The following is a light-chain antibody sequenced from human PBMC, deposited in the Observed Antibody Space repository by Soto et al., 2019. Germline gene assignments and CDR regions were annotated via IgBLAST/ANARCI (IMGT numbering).Light chain of an antibody. CDR3: QQYGSSGT. Sequence: TLSCRASQSVSNNYLAWYQQKPDQAPRLLIYGASNRATGIPDRFSGSGSGTDFTLTISRLEPEDFAVYYCQQYGSSGTSGQGTKVDIK. CDR1: QSVSNNY. J-gene: IGKJ1*01. V-gene: IGKV3-20*01. CDR2: GAS.